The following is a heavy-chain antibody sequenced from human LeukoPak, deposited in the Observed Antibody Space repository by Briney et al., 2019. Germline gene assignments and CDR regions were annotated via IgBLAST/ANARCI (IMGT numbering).Heavy chain of an antibody. V-gene: IGHV1-46*01. CDR3: ATDPGEWLRFGY. Sequence: ASVKVSCKASGYTFTTYNINWVRQAPGQGLEWMGIINPSGGSTSYAQKFQGRVTMTEDTSTDTAYMELSSLRSEDTAVYYCATDPGEWLRFGYWGQGTLVTVSS. J-gene: IGHJ4*02. CDR2: INPSGGST. CDR1: GYTFTTYN. D-gene: IGHD5-12*01.